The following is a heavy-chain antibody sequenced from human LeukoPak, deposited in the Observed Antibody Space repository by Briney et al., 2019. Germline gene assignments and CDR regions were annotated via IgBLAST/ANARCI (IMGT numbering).Heavy chain of an antibody. Sequence: SVKVSCKASGGTFSSYAISWVRQALGQGLEWMGGIIPIFGTANYAQKFQGRVTITTDESTSTAYMELSSLRSEDTAVYYCARGRGYSGYDSSYYFDYWGQGTLVTVSS. V-gene: IGHV1-69*05. CDR1: GGTFSSYA. CDR2: IIPIFGTA. J-gene: IGHJ4*02. CDR3: ARGRGYSGYDSSYYFDY. D-gene: IGHD5-12*01.